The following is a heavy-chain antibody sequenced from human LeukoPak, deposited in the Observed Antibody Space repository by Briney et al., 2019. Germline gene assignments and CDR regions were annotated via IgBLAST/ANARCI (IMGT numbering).Heavy chain of an antibody. CDR3: ARGRVGYCSSTSCYRTLFNWFDP. Sequence: SETLSLTCAVYGGSFSGYYWSWIRQPPGKGLEWIGEINHSGSTNYNPSLKSRVTISVDTSKNQFSLKLSSVTAADTAVYYCARGRVGYCSSTSCYRTLFNWFDPWGQGTLVTVSS. J-gene: IGHJ5*02. CDR2: INHSGST. V-gene: IGHV4-34*01. D-gene: IGHD2-2*02. CDR1: GGSFSGYY.